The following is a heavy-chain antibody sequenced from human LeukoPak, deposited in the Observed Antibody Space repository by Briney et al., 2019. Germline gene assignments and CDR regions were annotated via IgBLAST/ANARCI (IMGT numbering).Heavy chain of an antibody. CDR3: ARDRGERGYSYGSTDAFDI. V-gene: IGHV3-23*01. J-gene: IGHJ3*02. D-gene: IGHD5-18*01. CDR2: ISDGGSFT. CDR1: GFTFSDYG. Sequence: PGGSLRLSCAASGFTFSDYGMTWVRQAPGQGLEWVSTISDGGSFTYYADSVKGRFTISRDNSKNTLYLQMNSLRAEDTAVYYCARDRGERGYSYGSTDAFDIWGQGTMVTVSS.